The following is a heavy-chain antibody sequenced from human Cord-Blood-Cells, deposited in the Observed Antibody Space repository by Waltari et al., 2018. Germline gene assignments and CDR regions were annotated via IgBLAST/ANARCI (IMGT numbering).Heavy chain of an antibody. V-gene: IGHV1-18*01. Sequence: QVQLVQSGAEVKKPGASVKVSYKASGYTFTSYGISWVRQAPGQGLEWMGWISAYNGNTNYAQKLQGRVTMTTDTSTSTAYMELRSLRSDDTAVYYCARDLAPYYDFWSGYYGAFDIWGQGTMVTVSS. J-gene: IGHJ3*02. D-gene: IGHD3-3*01. CDR3: ARDLAPYYDFWSGYYGAFDI. CDR2: ISAYNGNT. CDR1: GYTFTSYG.